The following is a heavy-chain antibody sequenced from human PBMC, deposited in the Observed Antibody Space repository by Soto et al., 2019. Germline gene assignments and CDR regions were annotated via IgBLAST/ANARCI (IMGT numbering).Heavy chain of an antibody. J-gene: IGHJ4*02. CDR2: ISAHNGNT. CDR1: GYTFTSYG. D-gene: IGHD1-1*01. Sequence: QVHLVQSGAEVKKPGASVKVSCKGSGYTFTSYGITWVRQAPGQALEWMGWISAHNGNTDYAQKLQGRVTVTRDTSTSTAYMELRSLRSDATAVYYSARGRYGDYWGQGALVTVSS. CDR3: ARGRYGDY. V-gene: IGHV1-18*01.